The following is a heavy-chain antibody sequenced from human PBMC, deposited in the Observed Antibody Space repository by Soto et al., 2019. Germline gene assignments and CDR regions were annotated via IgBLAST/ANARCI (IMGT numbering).Heavy chain of an antibody. CDR1: GDSITSSAW. CDR2: IHLGGTT. J-gene: IGHJ5*02. CDR3: ARGDNWRLDL. Sequence: QVQLQESGPGLVKPSGTLSLTCAVSGDSITSSAWWSCVRHPPGKGLEWIGEIHLGGTTNYNPSLKSRLTISVDKSTNQFSLILNSVTAADAAIYYCARGDNWRLDLWGQGTLVTVPS. V-gene: IGHV4-4*02. D-gene: IGHD1-20*01.